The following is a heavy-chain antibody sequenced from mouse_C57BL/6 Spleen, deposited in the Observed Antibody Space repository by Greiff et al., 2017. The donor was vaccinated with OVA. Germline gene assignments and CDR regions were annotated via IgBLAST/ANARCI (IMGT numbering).Heavy chain of an antibody. D-gene: IGHD1-1*01. CDR1: GYTFTTYP. J-gene: IGHJ1*03. CDR3: ARGNYYGSSYPYWYFDV. CDR2: FHPYNDDT. Sequence: QVHVKQSGAELVKPGASVKMSCKASGYTFTTYPIEWMKQNHGKSLEWIGNFHPYNDDTKYNEKFKGKATLTVEKSSSTVYLELSRLPSDDSAVYYCARGNYYGSSYPYWYFDVWGTGTTVTVSS. V-gene: IGHV1-47*01.